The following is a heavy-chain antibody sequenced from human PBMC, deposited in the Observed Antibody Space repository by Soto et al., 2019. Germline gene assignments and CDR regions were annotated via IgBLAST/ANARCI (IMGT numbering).Heavy chain of an antibody. Sequence: QVQMVESGGGVVQPGRSLRLSCAASGFSFSTYGMHWVRQAPGKGLEWMAVISNDGSNKYYADSVKGRFTISRDNSKDTLFLQMNILRGEDTAIYYCAKVIRADSTSSNFYYYSGMDVWGQGTTVTVSS. CDR1: GFSFSTYG. D-gene: IGHD6-6*01. V-gene: IGHV3-30*18. CDR3: AKVIRADSTSSNFYYYSGMDV. CDR2: ISNDGSNK. J-gene: IGHJ6*02.